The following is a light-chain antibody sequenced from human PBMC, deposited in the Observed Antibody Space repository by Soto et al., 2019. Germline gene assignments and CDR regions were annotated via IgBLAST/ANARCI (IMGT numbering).Light chain of an antibody. CDR2: GAS. CDR1: QSVDRY. Sequence: EVVLTQSPYTLSLSPGETATLSCRASQSVDRYVAWYQQKVGQAPSLLIYGASTRASGIPARFSGSGSGTEFTLTIGSLQSEDFAVYYCQQYSSSPSFGQGTRREI. CDR3: QQYSSSPS. J-gene: IGKJ5*01. V-gene: IGKV3-15*01.